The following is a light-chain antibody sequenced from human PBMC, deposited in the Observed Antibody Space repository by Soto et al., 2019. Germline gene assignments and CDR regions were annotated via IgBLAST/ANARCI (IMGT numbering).Light chain of an antibody. CDR2: GAS. V-gene: IGKV3D-7*01. Sequence: PVARVPLSCMASQSVISSYLTWYQQKPGQAPRLLIYGASTRATGIPARFSGSGSGTDFTLTISSLQPEDFAVYYCQQDYNLPPLTFGGGTKVDNK. CDR3: QQDYNLPPLT. J-gene: IGKJ4*01. CDR1: QSVISSY.